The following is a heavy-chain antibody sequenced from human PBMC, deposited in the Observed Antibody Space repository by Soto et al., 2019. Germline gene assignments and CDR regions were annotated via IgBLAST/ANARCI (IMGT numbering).Heavy chain of an antibody. CDR1: GGTFSSYA. J-gene: IGHJ6*02. CDR2: IIPIFGTA. CDR3: ARDYGDYAGGYYYGMDV. Sequence: QVQLVQSGAEVKKPGSSVKVSCKASGGTFSSYAISWVRQAPGQGLEWMGGIIPIFGTANYAQKFQGRVTITAXXSXSXXYMELSSLRSEDTAVYYCARDYGDYAGGYYYGMDVWGQGTTVTVSS. V-gene: IGHV1-69*12. D-gene: IGHD4-17*01.